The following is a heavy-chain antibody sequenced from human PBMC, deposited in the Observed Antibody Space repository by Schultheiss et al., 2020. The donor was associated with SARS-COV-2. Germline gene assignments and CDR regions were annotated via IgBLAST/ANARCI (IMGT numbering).Heavy chain of an antibody. D-gene: IGHD6-19*01. V-gene: IGHV4-59*01. Sequence: SETLSLTCTVSGGSISSYYWGWIRQPPGKGLEWIGYIYYSGSTYYNPSLKSRVTISVDTSKNQFSLKLSSVTAADTAVYYCARHSGDYYYYGMDVWGQGTTVTVSS. CDR1: GGSISSYY. CDR2: IYYSGST. CDR3: ARHSGDYYYYGMDV. J-gene: IGHJ6*02.